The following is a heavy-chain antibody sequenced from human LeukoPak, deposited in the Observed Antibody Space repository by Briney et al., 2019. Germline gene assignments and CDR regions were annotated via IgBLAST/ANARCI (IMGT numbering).Heavy chain of an antibody. Sequence: ASVTVSCKTSGHTFSNYGISWVRQAPGQGLEWMGWITAYNGNRLYAQRFQGRITLTTDTSTSTSYMELRSLEYDDTAIYYCARDNDKVVDHWGQGTLVTVSS. D-gene: IGHD1-1*01. CDR1: GHTFSNYG. J-gene: IGHJ4*01. V-gene: IGHV1-18*01. CDR2: ITAYNGNR. CDR3: ARDNDKVVDH.